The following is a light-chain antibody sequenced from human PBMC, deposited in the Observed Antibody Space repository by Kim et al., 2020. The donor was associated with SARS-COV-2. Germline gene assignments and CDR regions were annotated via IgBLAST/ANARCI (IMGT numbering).Light chain of an antibody. CDR1: QSISNF. J-gene: IGKJ1*01. Sequence: SATIGDKVTITCRASQSISNFLAWFQQKPGQAPKVLIYSASTLESGVPSRFSGSGSGTEFTLTISSLQPDDFATYYCQQYHSFVTFGQGTKVDIK. CDR3: QQYHSFVT. CDR2: SAS. V-gene: IGKV1-5*03.